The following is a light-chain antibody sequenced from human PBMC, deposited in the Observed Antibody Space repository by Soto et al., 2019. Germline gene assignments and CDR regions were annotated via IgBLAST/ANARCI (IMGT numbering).Light chain of an antibody. Sequence: QSALTQPRSVSGSPGQSVTISCTGSSSDVGGYDFVSWYQQHPGKAPKLMISDVSERPSGVPDRFSGSKSANTASLTISGLQAEDEADYYCSAWDNSLNGYVFGPGTKLTVL. V-gene: IGLV2-11*01. CDR1: SSDVGGYDF. J-gene: IGLJ1*01. CDR2: DVS. CDR3: SAWDNSLNGYV.